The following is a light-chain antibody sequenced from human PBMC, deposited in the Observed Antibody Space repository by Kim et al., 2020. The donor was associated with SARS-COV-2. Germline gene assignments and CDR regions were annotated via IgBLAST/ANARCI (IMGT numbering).Light chain of an antibody. Sequence: EIVLTQSPGTLSLSPGERATLSCRASQSVSSNYLAWYQQKPGQAPRLLIYGASSRATGIPDRFSGSGSGTDFTLTISRLEPEDFAVYYCQQYRSSPPWTFGQGTKVDIK. CDR2: GAS. J-gene: IGKJ1*01. V-gene: IGKV3-20*01. CDR3: QQYRSSPPWT. CDR1: QSVSSNY.